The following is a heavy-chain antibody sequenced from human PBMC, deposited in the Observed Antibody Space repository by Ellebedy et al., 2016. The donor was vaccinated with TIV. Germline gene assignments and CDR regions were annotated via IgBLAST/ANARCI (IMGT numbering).Heavy chain of an antibody. V-gene: IGHV3-30*18. J-gene: IGHJ4*02. Sequence: GGSLRLSCAASGFTFTSSAMHCVRQAPGKGLEWVAIMSNDGSNKYYADSVKGRFTISRDNSKNTLYLQMSSLRIEDTAVYYCAKDYYGSGSEVDYWGQGTLVTVSS. CDR2: MSNDGSNK. D-gene: IGHD3-10*01. CDR1: GFTFTSSA. CDR3: AKDYYGSGSEVDY.